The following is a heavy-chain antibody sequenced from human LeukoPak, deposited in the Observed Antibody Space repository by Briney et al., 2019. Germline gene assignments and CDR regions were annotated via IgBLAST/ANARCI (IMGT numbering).Heavy chain of an antibody. V-gene: IGHV3-9*03. CDR1: GFTFDDYA. CDR2: ISWNSGSI. Sequence: GGSLRLSCAASGFTFDDYAMHWVRQAPGKGLEWVSGISWNSGSIGYADSVKGRFTVSRDNAKNSLYLQMNSLRAEDMALYYCAKGRGSDYYYYMDVWGKGTTVTVSS. J-gene: IGHJ6*03. CDR3: AKGRGSDYYYYMDV. D-gene: IGHD3-10*01.